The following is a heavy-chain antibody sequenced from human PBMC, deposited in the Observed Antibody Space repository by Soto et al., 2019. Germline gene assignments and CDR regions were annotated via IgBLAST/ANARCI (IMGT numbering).Heavy chain of an antibody. J-gene: IGHJ5*02. CDR3: ARGGSYYYDSSGYQFDP. CDR1: GGSISSYY. V-gene: IGHV4-59*08. D-gene: IGHD3-22*01. CDR2: IYYSGST. Sequence: SGTLSLTFPVSGGSISSYYWGWIRQPPGKGLEWIGYIYYSGSTNYNPSLKSRVTISVDTSKNQFSLKLSSVTAADTAVYYCARGGSYYYDSSGYQFDPWGQGTLVTVSS.